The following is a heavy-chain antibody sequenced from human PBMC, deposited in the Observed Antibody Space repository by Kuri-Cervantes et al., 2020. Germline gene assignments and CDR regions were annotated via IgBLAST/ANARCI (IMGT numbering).Heavy chain of an antibody. CDR2: IKNKIEGETI. V-gene: IGHV3-15*05. D-gene: IGHD3-22*01. CDR1: GFTFSSYS. CDR3: TTDGDYYDSSGYSDIFDY. Sequence: GESLKISCAASGFTFSSYSMNWVRQAPGKGLEWVGRIKNKIEGETIDYAAPVKGRFTISRDDLKNTLHLQMNSLKTEDTAVYYCTTDGDYYDSSGYSDIFDYWGRGTLVTVSS. J-gene: IGHJ4*02.